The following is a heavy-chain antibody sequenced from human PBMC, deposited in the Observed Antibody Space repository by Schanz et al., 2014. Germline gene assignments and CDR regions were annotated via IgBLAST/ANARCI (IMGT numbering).Heavy chain of an antibody. J-gene: IGHJ6*02. Sequence: QVQLVESGGGLVKPGGSLRLSCVVSGFIFSDHYMSWIRQAPGKGLEWISYISSGSSTIHYADSVKGRFTISRDNSKNTLYLQMNTLRPEDTAVYYCARGAWTQPPPTVFMDVWGQGTTVTVSS. V-gene: IGHV3-11*04. CDR2: ISSGSSTI. D-gene: IGHD5-18*01. CDR3: ARGAWTQPPPTVFMDV. CDR1: GFIFSDHY.